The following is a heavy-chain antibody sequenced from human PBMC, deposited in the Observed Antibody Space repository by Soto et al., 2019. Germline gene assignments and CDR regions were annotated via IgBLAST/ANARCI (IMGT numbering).Heavy chain of an antibody. CDR3: ARARGHSSSWYWFDP. Sequence: SETLSLTCAISGDSVSSNSAAWNWIRQSPSRGLEWLGRTYYRSKWYNDYAVSVKSRITINPDTSKNQFSLQLSSVTAEDTAVYYCARARGHSSSWYWFDPWGQGTLVTVSS. V-gene: IGHV6-1*01. D-gene: IGHD6-13*01. CDR2: TYYRSKWYN. CDR1: GDSVSSNSAA. J-gene: IGHJ5*02.